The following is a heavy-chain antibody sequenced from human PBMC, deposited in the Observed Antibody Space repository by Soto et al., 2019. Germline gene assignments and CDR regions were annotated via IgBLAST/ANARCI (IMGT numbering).Heavy chain of an antibody. J-gene: IGHJ4*02. Sequence: ASVKVSCKASGYTFTSYDINWVRQATGQGLEWMGLMNPNSGNTGYAQKFQGRVTMTRNTSISTAYMELSSLRSEDTAVYYCARVQSLVGVAAICXWGQGTLFTVSX. D-gene: IGHD2-15*01. CDR3: ARVQSLVGVAAICX. CDR1: GYTFTSYD. CDR2: MNPNSGNT. V-gene: IGHV1-8*01.